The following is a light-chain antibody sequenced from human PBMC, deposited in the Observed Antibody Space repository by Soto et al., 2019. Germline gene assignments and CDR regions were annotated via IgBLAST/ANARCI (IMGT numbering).Light chain of an antibody. CDR2: DAS. V-gene: IGKV1-5*01. Sequence: EIQMTQSPSTRSSSVGYVVTITCRSSQSISSWLAWYQQKPGKAPKLLIYDASSLESGVPSRFSGSGSGKEFTITISSLQPDDLANYYCQQYNSYAPWTFGQGTKVDIK. J-gene: IGKJ1*01. CDR1: QSISSW. CDR3: QQYNSYAPWT.